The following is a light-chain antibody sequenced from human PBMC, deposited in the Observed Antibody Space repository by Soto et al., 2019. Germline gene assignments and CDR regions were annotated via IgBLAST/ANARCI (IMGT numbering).Light chain of an antibody. Sequence: QAVVTQEPSLTVSPGGTVTLTCASSTGAVTSGYYPNWFQQKPGQPPRALIYSTTYKHSWTPARFSGSLLGGKAALTLSGVQPKDEADYYCLLFYGDGVVFGGGTKLTLL. CDR1: TGAVTSGYY. CDR2: STT. J-gene: IGLJ2*01. V-gene: IGLV7-43*01. CDR3: LLFYGDGVV.